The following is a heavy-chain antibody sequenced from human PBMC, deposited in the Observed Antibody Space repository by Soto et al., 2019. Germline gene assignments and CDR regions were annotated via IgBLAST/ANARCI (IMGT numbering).Heavy chain of an antibody. J-gene: IGHJ6*02. D-gene: IGHD6-13*01. CDR3: ARSIAAADSYGMDV. V-gene: IGHV1-46*01. Sequence: SLKLSCKASGYTFTSYYMHWVRQTPGQGLEWMGIINPSGGSTSYAQKFQGRVTMTRDTSTCTVYMELSSLRSEDTAVYYCARSIAAADSYGMDVWGQGTTVTVSS. CDR2: INPSGGST. CDR1: GYTFTSYY.